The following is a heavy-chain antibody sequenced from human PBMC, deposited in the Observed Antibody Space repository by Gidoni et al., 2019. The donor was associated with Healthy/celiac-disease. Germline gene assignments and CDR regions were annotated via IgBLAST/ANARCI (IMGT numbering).Heavy chain of an antibody. CDR3: AKDPGYSYGLSFDY. V-gene: IGHV3-30*18. J-gene: IGHJ4*02. CDR1: GFTFSSYG. D-gene: IGHD5-18*01. CDR2: ISYDGSNK. Sequence: QVQLVESGGGVVQPGRSVRLSCAASGFTFSSYGMHWVRQAPGKGLEWVAVISYDGSNKYYADSVKGRFTISRDNSKNTLYLQMNSLRAEDTAVYYCAKDPGYSYGLSFDYWGQGTLVTVSS.